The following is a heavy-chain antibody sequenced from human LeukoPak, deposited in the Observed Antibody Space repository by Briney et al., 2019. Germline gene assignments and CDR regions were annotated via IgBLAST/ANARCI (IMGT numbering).Heavy chain of an antibody. D-gene: IGHD3-9*01. CDR1: GGSISSYY. V-gene: IGHV4-59*01. Sequence: SETLSLTCTVSGGSISSYYWSWIRQPPGKGLEWIGYIYYSGSTNYNPSLKSRVTISVDTSKNQFSLKLSSVTAADTAVYYCARLSSQSYYDILTGYRSYYFDYWGQGTLVTVSS. CDR3: ARLSSQSYYDILTGYRSYYFDY. CDR2: IYYSGST. J-gene: IGHJ4*02.